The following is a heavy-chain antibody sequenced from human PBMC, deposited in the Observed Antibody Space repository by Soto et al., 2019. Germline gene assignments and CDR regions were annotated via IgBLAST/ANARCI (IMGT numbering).Heavy chain of an antibody. Sequence: PGGSLRLSCAASGFTFSSYGMHWVRQAPGKGLEWVAVISYDGSNKYYADSVKGRFTISRDNSKNTLYLQMNSLRAEDTAVYYCAKGPYCSSTSCPYYYGMDVWGQGTTVTVSS. J-gene: IGHJ6*02. CDR1: GFTFSSYG. CDR2: ISYDGSNK. CDR3: AKGPYCSSTSCPYYYGMDV. V-gene: IGHV3-30*18. D-gene: IGHD2-2*01.